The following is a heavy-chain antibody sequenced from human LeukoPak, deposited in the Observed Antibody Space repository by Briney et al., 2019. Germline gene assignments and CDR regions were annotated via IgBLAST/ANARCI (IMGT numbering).Heavy chain of an antibody. CDR1: GFTFSSYG. D-gene: IGHD3-10*01. CDR2: ISYDGSNK. CDR3: AKDQDYYGSGSLDH. Sequence: GGSLRLSCAASGFTFSSYGMHWVRQAPGKGLEWVAVISYDGSNKYYADFVKGRFTISRDNSKNTLYLQMNSLRAEDTAVYYCAKDQDYYGSGSLDHWGQGTLVTVSS. V-gene: IGHV3-30*18. J-gene: IGHJ4*02.